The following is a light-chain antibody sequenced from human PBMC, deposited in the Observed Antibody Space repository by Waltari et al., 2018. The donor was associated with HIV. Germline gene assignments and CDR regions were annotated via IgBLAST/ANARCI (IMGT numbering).Light chain of an antibody. Sequence: VMTQSPDSLAVSLGERATINCTSSQSVLYRSNNTNYLAWYQQKPGPPPKLLIYGASTRESGVPDRFSGSGSGTDFTLTITSLQAEDVAVYYCQQYYSNPLTFGGGTKVEIK. CDR2: GAS. CDR3: QQYYSNPLT. V-gene: IGKV4-1*01. J-gene: IGKJ4*01. CDR1: QSVLYRSNNTNY.